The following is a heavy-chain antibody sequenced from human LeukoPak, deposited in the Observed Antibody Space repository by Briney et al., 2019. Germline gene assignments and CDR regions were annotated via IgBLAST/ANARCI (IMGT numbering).Heavy chain of an antibody. V-gene: IGHV3-74*01. D-gene: IGHD1-7*01. Sequence: PPGGSLRLSCAASGFTFSSYWMHWVRHAPGKGLVWVSRINSDGSSTNYADSVKGRFTISRDNSKNTLYLQMNSLRAEDTAVYYCARDRTGTTSDYYYYMDVWGKGTTVTVSS. CDR2: INSDGSST. J-gene: IGHJ6*03. CDR3: ARDRTGTTSDYYYYMDV. CDR1: GFTFSSYW.